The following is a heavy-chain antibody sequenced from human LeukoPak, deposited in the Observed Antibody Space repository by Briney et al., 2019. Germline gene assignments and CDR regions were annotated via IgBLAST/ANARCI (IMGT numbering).Heavy chain of an antibody. CDR3: ARVRFDSGNYYENFDL. J-gene: IGHJ4*02. CDR1: GFTFSSYA. Sequence: GGSLRLSCAASGFTFSSYAMHWVRQAPGKGLEWVAVISYDGSNKYYADSVKGRFTISRDNSKNTLYLQMNSLRAEDTAVYYCARVRFDSGNYYENFDLWGQGTLVTVSS. CDR2: ISYDGSNK. V-gene: IGHV3-30-3*01. D-gene: IGHD1-26*01.